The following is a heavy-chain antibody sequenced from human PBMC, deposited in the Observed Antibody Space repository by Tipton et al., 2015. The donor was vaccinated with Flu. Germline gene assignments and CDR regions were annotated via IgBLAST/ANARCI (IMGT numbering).Heavy chain of an antibody. CDR2: INPNSGGT. Sequence: QLVQSGAEVKKPGASVKVSCKASGYTFTGYYMHWVRQAPGQGLEWMGRINPNSGGTNSAQKFQGRVTMTRDTSISTAYMELSRLRSDDTTVYYCARARWVYYYGSGTSRRDNWFDPWGQGTLVTVSS. D-gene: IGHD3-10*01. J-gene: IGHJ5*02. V-gene: IGHV1-2*06. CDR1: GYTFTGYY. CDR3: ARARWVYYYGSGTSRRDNWFDP.